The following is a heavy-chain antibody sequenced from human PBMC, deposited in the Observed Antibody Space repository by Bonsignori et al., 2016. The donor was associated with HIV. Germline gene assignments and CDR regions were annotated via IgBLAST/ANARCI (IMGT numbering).Heavy chain of an antibody. CDR3: ARDSEVTGDGYNYGLDY. Sequence: WIRQPPGKGLEWVSYISSSGSTIYYADSVKGRFTISRDNAKNSLYLQMNSLRAEDTAVYYCARDSEVTGDGYNYGLDYWGQGTLVTVSS. V-gene: IGHV3-11*01. CDR2: ISSSGSTI. J-gene: IGHJ4*02. D-gene: IGHD5-24*01.